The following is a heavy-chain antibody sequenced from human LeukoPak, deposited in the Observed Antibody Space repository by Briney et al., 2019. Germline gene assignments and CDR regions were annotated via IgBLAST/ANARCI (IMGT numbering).Heavy chain of an antibody. V-gene: IGHV3-66*02. J-gene: IGHJ1*01. D-gene: IGHD3-3*01. CDR2: LYIEGIT. CDR1: LYTASSNY. CDR3: ARCSDFWSGYYVQH. Sequence: GGSLRLSCAPSLYTASSNYMRCVPDAPGRGRGCGSHLYIEGITKYTASAKGRFTIPRDNSKNTLYIEMNSLRAEDTAVYYCARCSDFWSGYYVQHWGQGTLVTVSS.